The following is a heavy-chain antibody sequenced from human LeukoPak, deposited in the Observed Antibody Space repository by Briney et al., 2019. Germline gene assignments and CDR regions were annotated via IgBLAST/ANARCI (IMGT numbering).Heavy chain of an antibody. CDR1: GGSISSYY. V-gene: IGHV4-59*01. Sequence: PSETLSLTCTVSGGSISSYYWSWIRQPPGKGLEWIGYIYYSGSTNYNPSLKSRVTISVDTSKNQFSPKLSSVTAADTAMYYCARVSGYDWESFYDYWGQGSLVTVSS. CDR3: ARVSGYDWESFYDY. J-gene: IGHJ4*02. D-gene: IGHD5-12*01. CDR2: IYYSGST.